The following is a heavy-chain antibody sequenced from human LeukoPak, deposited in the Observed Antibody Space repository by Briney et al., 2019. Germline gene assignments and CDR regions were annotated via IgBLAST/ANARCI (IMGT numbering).Heavy chain of an antibody. D-gene: IGHD2-21*01. Sequence: GGSLRLPCAASGFPLSSYAMSWVRKASGKGLEWVSATSGSDPGTYYADSVRGRFTISRDNSKNTLYLQLNSLRVEDAGVYYCARVPVTSCRGVYCYPFDYWGHGTLVTVSS. V-gene: IGHV3-23*01. J-gene: IGHJ4*01. CDR2: TSGSDPGT. CDR3: ARVPVTSCRGVYCYPFDY. CDR1: GFPLSSYA.